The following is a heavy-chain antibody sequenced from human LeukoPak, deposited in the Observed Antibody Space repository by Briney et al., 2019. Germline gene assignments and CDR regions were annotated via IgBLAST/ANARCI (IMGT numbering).Heavy chain of an antibody. J-gene: IGHJ4*02. CDR2: IYYSGST. CDR1: GGSISSSSYY. Sequence: SPSETLSLTCTVSGGSISSSSYYWGWIRQPPGKGLEWIGSIYYSGSTYYNPSLKGRVTISVDTSKNQVSLKLSSVTAADSAVYYCARRSRGYYDSSGYLNPTTFDYWGQGTLVTVSS. CDR3: ARRSRGYYDSSGYLNPTTFDY. D-gene: IGHD3-22*01. V-gene: IGHV4-39*01.